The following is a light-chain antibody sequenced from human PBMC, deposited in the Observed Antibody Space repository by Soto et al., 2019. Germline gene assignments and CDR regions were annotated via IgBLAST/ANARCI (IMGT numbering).Light chain of an antibody. CDR3: SSFASSYTVL. Sequence: QSALTQPASVSGSPGQSITISCTGTSSDVGAYNYVSWYQQHPGKAPKLLIYDVNNRPSGISTRFSGSKSGNTASLTISGLQAEDEADYHCSSFASSYTVLFGGGTKLTVL. V-gene: IGLV2-14*03. CDR2: DVN. J-gene: IGLJ2*01. CDR1: SSDVGAYNY.